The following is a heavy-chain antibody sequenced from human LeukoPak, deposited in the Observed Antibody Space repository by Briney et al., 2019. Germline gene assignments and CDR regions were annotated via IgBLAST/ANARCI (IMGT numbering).Heavy chain of an antibody. V-gene: IGHV1-8*03. Sequence: ASVKVSCKASGYTFTDYYVHWVRQATGQGLEWMGWMNPNSGHTDYAQKFQGRVTITRNTSISTAYMELSSLRSEDTAVYYCARSYYYDNSGYFPTDYWGQGTLVTVSS. D-gene: IGHD3-22*01. CDR1: GYTFTDYY. CDR3: ARSYYYDNSGYFPTDY. J-gene: IGHJ4*02. CDR2: MNPNSGHT.